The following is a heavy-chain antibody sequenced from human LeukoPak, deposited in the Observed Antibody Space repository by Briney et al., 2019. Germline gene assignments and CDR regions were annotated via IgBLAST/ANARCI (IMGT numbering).Heavy chain of an antibody. D-gene: IGHD3-10*01. CDR2: IYYSENT. CDR3: ARVPKGSGYFDY. V-gene: IGHV4-59*01. Sequence: KPSETLSLTCTVSGGSISSYYWSWIRQPPGKGLEWIGYIYYSENTNYNPSLKSRVTISVDTSKNQFSLKLSFVTAADTAVYYCARVPKGSGYFDYWDRGTLVTVSS. CDR1: GGSISSYY. J-gene: IGHJ4*02.